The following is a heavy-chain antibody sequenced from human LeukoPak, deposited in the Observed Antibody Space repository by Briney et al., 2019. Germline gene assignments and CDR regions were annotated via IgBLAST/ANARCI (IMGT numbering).Heavy chain of an antibody. Sequence: GGSLRLSCAASGFTFSSYAMSWVRQAPGKGLEWVSAISGSGGTTYYADSVKGRFTISRDNSKTTLYLQMNSLKTEDTAVYYCTTDLGLWFGELEGVWGQGTTVTVSS. V-gene: IGHV3-23*01. CDR1: GFTFSSYA. CDR3: TTDLGLWFGELEGV. J-gene: IGHJ6*02. D-gene: IGHD3-10*01. CDR2: ISGSGGTT.